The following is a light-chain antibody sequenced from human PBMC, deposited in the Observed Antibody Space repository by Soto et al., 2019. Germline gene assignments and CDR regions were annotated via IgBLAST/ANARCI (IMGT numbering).Light chain of an antibody. J-gene: IGLJ1*01. CDR3: RSYTSLSTLV. CDR2: DVS. CDR1: SSDVGGYNY. V-gene: IGLV2-14*01. Sequence: QSVLTQPASVSGSPGQSITISCTGTSSDVGGYNYVSWYQQHPGKAPKLMIYDVSNRPSGVSNRFSGSKSGSTASLTISGLQGEDEDDYYCRSYTSLSTLVFGTGTKVPVL.